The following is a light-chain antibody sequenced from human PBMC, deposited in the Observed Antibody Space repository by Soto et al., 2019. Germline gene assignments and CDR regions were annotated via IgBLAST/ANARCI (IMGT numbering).Light chain of an antibody. CDR1: QSVGYW. V-gene: IGKV1-5*01. Sequence: DIQMTQSPSTLSASAGHRVTSTCRASQSVGYWLAWYQQKPGKAPTFLVYDASNLHSGVPARFSGSGSGSEFTLTISSLQPDDFGTYYCQQYYSSWTFGQGTKVEIK. CDR3: QQYYSSWT. CDR2: DAS. J-gene: IGKJ1*01.